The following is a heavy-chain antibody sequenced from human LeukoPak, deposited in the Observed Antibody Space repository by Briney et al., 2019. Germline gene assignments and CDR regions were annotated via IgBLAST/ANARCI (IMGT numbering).Heavy chain of an antibody. J-gene: IGHJ3*02. CDR1: GFTFNTST. D-gene: IGHD1-26*01. CDR3: ARDPTSSWETAFDI. Sequence: GGSLRLSCAASGFTFNTSTMNWVRQAPGKGLEWVSSISSGTSYIYYADSVKGRFTISRDNAKNSLYLQMNSLRAEDTAVYYCARDPTSSWETAFDIWGQGTMVAVSS. V-gene: IGHV3-21*01. CDR2: ISSGTSYI.